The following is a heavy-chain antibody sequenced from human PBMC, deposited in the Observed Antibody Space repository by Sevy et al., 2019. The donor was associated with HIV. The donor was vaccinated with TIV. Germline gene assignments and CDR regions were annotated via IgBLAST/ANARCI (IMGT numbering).Heavy chain of an antibody. J-gene: IGHJ6*02. CDR3: ARDRDGSGSSGGYGMDV. D-gene: IGHD3-10*01. Sequence: GGSLRLSCVGSGITFSYYSMNWVRHAPGKGLEWVSSISSSSSNIYYADSVKGRFTISRDNAKKSLYLQMNSLRAEDTAVYYCARDRDGSGSSGGYGMDVWGQGTTVTVSS. CDR2: ISSSSSNI. V-gene: IGHV3-21*01. CDR1: GITFSYYS.